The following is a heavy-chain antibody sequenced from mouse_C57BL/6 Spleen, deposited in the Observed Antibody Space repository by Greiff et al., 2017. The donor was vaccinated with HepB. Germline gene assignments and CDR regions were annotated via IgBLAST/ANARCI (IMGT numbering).Heavy chain of an antibody. CDR3: ARRLTYWYFDV. J-gene: IGHJ1*03. V-gene: IGHV3-6*01. CDR2: ISYDGSN. CDR1: GYSITSGYY. Sequence: DVQLQESGPSLVKPSQSLSLTCSVTGYSITSGYYWNWIRQFPGNKLEWMGYISYDGSNNYNPSLKNRISITRDTAKNQFFLKLYSVTTEDTATYYCARRLTYWYFDVWGTGTTVTVSS.